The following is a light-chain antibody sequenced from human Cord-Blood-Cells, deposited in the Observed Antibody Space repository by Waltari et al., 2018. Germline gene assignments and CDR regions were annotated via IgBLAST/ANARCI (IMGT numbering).Light chain of an antibody. CDR1: SSDVGGYNY. J-gene: IGLJ7*01. Sequence: QSALTQPASVSGSPGQSITISCTGTSSDVGGYNYFSWYQQHPGKAPKLMIYEVSNRPAGVSNRVSGSKSGNTASLTISGLQAEDDADYYCSSYTSSSTRAVFGGGTQLTVL. CDR2: EVS. V-gene: IGLV2-14*01. CDR3: SSYTSSSTRAV.